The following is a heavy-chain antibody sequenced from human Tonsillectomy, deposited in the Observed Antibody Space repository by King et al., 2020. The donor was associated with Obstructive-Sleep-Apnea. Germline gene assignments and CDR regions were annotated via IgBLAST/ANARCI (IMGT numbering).Heavy chain of an antibody. CDR3: AKDKGDIWSGYTPTLGYYYGMDV. CDR2: ISYDGSNK. J-gene: IGHJ6*02. CDR1: GFTFSSYA. D-gene: IGHD3-3*01. Sequence: VQLVESGGGVDQPGRSLRLSCAVSGFTFSSYAMHWVRQAPGKGLEWEAVISYDGSNKYYADSVKGRFTISRDNTKNTLYLQINSLRAEDTAVYYCAKDKGDIWSGYTPTLGYYYGMDVWGQGTTVTVSS. V-gene: IGHV3-30*04.